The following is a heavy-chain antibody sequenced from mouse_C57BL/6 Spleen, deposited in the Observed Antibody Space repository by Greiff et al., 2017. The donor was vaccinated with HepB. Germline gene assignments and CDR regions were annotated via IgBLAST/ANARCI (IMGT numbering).Heavy chain of an antibody. D-gene: IGHD2-2*01. CDR1: GYTFPSYW. Sequence: QVQLQQPGTELVKPGASVKLSYKASGYTFPSYWMHWVKQRPGQGLEWIGNINPSNGGTNYNEKFKSKATLTVDKSSSTAYMQLSSLTSEDSAVYYCARDCYGYGEGFAYWCQGTLVTVSA. CDR2: INPSNGGT. J-gene: IGHJ3*01. V-gene: IGHV1-53*01. CDR3: ARDCYGYGEGFAY.